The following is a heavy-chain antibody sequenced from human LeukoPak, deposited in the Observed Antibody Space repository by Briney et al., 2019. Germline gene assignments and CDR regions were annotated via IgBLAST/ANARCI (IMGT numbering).Heavy chain of an antibody. J-gene: IGHJ5*02. CDR1: GGSISSNNYY. CDR2: IYYGASA. Sequence: SETLSLTCTVSGGSISSNNYYWGWVRQPPGRGLEWIGSIYYGASAYHNPSLNSRLTISVDTSKNQVSLKLSSVTAADTAMYYCARQLSHAAYFGYFDPWGQGILVTVSS. D-gene: IGHD3-16*01. CDR3: ARQLSHAAYFGYFDP. V-gene: IGHV4-39*01.